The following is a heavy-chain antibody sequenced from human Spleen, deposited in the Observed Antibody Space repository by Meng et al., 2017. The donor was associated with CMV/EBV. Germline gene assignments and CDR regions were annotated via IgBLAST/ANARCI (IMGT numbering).Heavy chain of an antibody. CDR3: ARRDAKTYYYDSSGEN. D-gene: IGHD3-22*01. CDR1: GTFSSYT. Sequence: GTFSSYTISWVRQAPGQGLEWIGRIIPILGIANYAQKFQGRVTITADKSTSTAYMELSSLRSEDTAVYYCARRDAKTYYYDSSGENWGQGTLVTVSS. V-gene: IGHV1-69*02. CDR2: IIPILGIA. J-gene: IGHJ4*02.